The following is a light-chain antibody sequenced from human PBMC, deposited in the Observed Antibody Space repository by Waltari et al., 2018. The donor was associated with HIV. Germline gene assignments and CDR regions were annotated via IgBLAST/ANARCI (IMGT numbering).Light chain of an antibody. CDR1: SSNIGNNY. V-gene: IGLV1-51*01. CDR3: GTWDSSLSAWV. Sequence: QSVLTQPPSVSAAPGQKVTISCSGSSSNIGNNYVSWYQQLPGTAPKLLIYDKKNRPSGIPDRFSGSESGTSATLGITGLQTGDEADYYCGTWDSSLSAWVFGGGTKLTVL. CDR2: DKK. J-gene: IGLJ3*02.